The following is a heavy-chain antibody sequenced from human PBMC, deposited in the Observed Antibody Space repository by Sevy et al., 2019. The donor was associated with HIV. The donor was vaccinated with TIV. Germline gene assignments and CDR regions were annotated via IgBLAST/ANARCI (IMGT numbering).Heavy chain of an antibody. CDR2: ISFDENIE. CDR3: ARDRYCSTSRCYNWIDP. J-gene: IGHJ5*02. V-gene: IGHV3-33*01. D-gene: IGHD2-2*01. Sequence: GGSLRLSCAASGFAFNTFGMHWVRRAPGKGLEWVAFISFDENIEYYADSVKGRFTISRDNSKNMLYLQMKSLRAEDTAMYYYARDRYCSTSRCYNWIDPWGQGTLVTVSS. CDR1: GFAFNTFG.